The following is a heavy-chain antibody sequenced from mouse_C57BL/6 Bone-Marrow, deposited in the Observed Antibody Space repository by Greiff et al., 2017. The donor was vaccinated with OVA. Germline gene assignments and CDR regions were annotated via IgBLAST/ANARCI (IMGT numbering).Heavy chain of an antibody. V-gene: IGHV3-6*01. J-gene: IGHJ2*01. D-gene: IGHD1-1*01. CDR2: ISYDGSN. CDR3: APNYYGSSHFDY. CDR1: GYSITSGYY. Sequence: VQLKESGPGLVKPSQSLSLTCSVTGYSITSGYYWNWIRQFPGNKLEWMGYISYDGSNNYNPSLKNRISITRDTSKNQFFLKLNSVTTEDTATYYCAPNYYGSSHFDYWGQGTTLTVSS.